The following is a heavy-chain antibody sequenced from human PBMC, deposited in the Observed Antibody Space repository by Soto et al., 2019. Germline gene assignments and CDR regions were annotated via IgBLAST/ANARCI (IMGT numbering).Heavy chain of an antibody. D-gene: IGHD2-15*01. J-gene: IGHJ4*02. CDR3: ARDRYCSGGSCYFAPDY. V-gene: IGHV3-21*01. CDR1: GFTFSSYS. CDR2: ISSSSSYI. Sequence: GGSLRLSCAASGFTFSSYSMNWVRQAPGKGLEWVSSISSSSSYIYYADSVKGRFTISRDNAKNSLYLQMNSLRAEDTAVYYCARDRYCSGGSCYFAPDYWGQGTLVTVSS.